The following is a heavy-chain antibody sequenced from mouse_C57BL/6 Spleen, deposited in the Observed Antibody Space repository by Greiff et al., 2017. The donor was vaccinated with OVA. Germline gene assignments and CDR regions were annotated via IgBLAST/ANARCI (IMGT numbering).Heavy chain of an antibody. CDR1: GYTFTDYE. CDR3: TRRYSNFVGFAY. J-gene: IGHJ3*01. D-gene: IGHD2-5*01. CDR2: IDPETGGT. Sequence: ESGAELVRPGASVTLSCKASGYTFTDYEMHWVKQTPVHGLEWIGAIDPETGGTAYNQKFKGKAILTADKSSSTAYMELRSLTSEDSAVYYCTRRYSNFVGFAYWGQGTLVTVSA. V-gene: IGHV1-15*01.